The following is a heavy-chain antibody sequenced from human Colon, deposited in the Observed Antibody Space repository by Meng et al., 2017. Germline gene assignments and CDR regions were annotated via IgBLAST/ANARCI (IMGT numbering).Heavy chain of an antibody. Sequence: HITLKASGPPMVNPTHPPTLPCTFSGFSLSTSGVGVGWIRQPPGKALEWLALIYWDDDKRYSPSLKSRLTITKDTSKNQVVLTMTNMDPVDTATYYCAHRRLLGFYFDYWGQGTLVTVSS. CDR3: AHRRLLGFYFDY. CDR2: IYWDDDK. V-gene: IGHV2-5*02. D-gene: IGHD7-27*01. J-gene: IGHJ4*02. CDR1: GFSLSTSGVG.